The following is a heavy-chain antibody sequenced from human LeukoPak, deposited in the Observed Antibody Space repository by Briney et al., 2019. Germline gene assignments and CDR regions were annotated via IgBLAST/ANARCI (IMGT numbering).Heavy chain of an antibody. D-gene: IGHD6-19*01. CDR2: ISAYNGNT. V-gene: IGHV1-18*01. J-gene: IGHJ4*02. CDR3: ARVAGRWLVLPGVYYFDY. CDR1: GYTFTSYG. Sequence: WASVKVSCTASGYTFTSYGISWVRQAPGQGLEWMGWISAYNGNTNYAQKLQGRVTITTDTSTSTAYMELRSLRSDDTAVYYCARVAGRWLVLPGVYYFDYWGQGTLVTVSS.